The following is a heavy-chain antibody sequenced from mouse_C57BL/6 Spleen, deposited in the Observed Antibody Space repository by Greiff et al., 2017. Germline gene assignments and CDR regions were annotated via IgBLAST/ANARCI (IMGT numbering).Heavy chain of an antibody. V-gene: IGHV1-52*01. CDR3: ARRWLRYPFAY. CDR1: GYTFTSYW. CDR2: IDPSDSET. D-gene: IGHD1-1*02. J-gene: IGHJ3*01. Sequence: VQLQQPGAELVRPGSSVKLSCKASGYTFTSYWMHWVKQRPIQGLEWIGNIDPSDSETHYNQKFKDKATLTVDKSSSTAYMQLSSLTSEDSAVYYCARRWLRYPFAYWGQGTLVTVAA.